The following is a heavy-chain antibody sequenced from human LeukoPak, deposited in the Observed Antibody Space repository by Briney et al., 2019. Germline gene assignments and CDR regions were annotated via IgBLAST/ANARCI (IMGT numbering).Heavy chain of an antibody. D-gene: IGHD5-12*01. CDR2: IYYSGTT. CDR3: ARLLGESGAAGRFDP. V-gene: IGHV4-59*08. CDR1: GGSTSSYY. J-gene: IGHJ5*02. Sequence: KASETLSLTCSVSGGSTSSYYWSWIRQPPGKGLEWIGNIYYSGTTNYNPSLKSRVTISVDKSKNHFSLNLSSVTAADTAVYYCARLLGESGAAGRFDPWGQGTLVTVSS.